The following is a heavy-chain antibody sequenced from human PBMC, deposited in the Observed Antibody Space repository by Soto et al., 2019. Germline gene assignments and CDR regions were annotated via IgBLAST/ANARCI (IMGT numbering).Heavy chain of an antibody. CDR2: ISGSGGST. J-gene: IGHJ4*02. CDR1: GFTFSSYA. Sequence: PGGSLRLSCAASGFTFSSYAMSWVRQAPGKGLEWVSAISGSGGSTYYADSVKGRFTISRDNSKNTLYLQMNSLRAEDTAVYYCAKGPIPDSSSWYSVDYWGQGTLVTVSS. V-gene: IGHV3-23*01. D-gene: IGHD6-13*01. CDR3: AKGPIPDSSSWYSVDY.